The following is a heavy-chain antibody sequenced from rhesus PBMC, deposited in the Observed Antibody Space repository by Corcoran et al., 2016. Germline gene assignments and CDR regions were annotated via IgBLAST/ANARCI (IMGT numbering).Heavy chain of an antibody. V-gene: IGHV4-93*02. CDR2: IYGSGGST. D-gene: IGHD3-3*01. CDR1: GGSISSSNW. CDR3: ARHPPLYYNIWTGYYFDY. Sequence: QVQLQESGPAVVKPSETLSLPCAVSGGSISSSNWWSWISQSPGKGLEGIGGIYGSGGSTEYNPSLKSRVTISIDTSKNQFSLKLSSVTAAYTAVYYCARHPPLYYNIWTGYYFDYWGQGVLVTVSS. J-gene: IGHJ4*01.